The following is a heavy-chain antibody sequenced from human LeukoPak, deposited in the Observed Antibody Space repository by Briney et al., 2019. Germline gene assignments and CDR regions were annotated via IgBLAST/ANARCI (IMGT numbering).Heavy chain of an antibody. Sequence: GGSLRLSCTASGFPFSDYTMHWPRQAPGKGLEWVAVISYDATQKYYVDSVQGRFTISRDNSRNTLYLQMNSLRPEDTAFYFCARAPSAAWHNFDYWGQGTLVTVSS. V-gene: IGHV3-30*04. D-gene: IGHD1-26*01. J-gene: IGHJ4*01. CDR1: GFPFSDYT. CDR2: ISYDATQK. CDR3: ARAPSAAWHNFDY.